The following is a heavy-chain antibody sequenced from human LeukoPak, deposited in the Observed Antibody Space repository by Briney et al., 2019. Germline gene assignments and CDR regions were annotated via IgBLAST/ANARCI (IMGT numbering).Heavy chain of an antibody. CDR1: GFIFHSYS. V-gene: IGHV3-48*02. CDR3: ARVLSSSSPFDY. CDR2: ISSGSSTI. Sequence: GGSLRLSCAASGFIFHSYSMNWVRQAPGKGLEWVSYISSGSSTIYYADSVKGRFTISRDNARNSLFLQMNSLRDEDTAVYYCARVLSSSSPFDYWGQGTLVTVSS. D-gene: IGHD6-6*01. J-gene: IGHJ4*02.